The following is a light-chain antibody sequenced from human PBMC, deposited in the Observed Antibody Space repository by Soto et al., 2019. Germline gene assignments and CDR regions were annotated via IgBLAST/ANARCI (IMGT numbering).Light chain of an antibody. Sequence: QSVLTQPPSVSAAPGQKVTISCSGSSSNIGNNYVSWYQQLPGTAPKLLIYDNNKRPSGIPDRFSGSKSGTSATLGITGLQTGDEADYYCGTWDSSLSADVFGTGTKLTVI. CDR1: SSNIGNNY. J-gene: IGLJ1*01. CDR2: DNN. V-gene: IGLV1-51*01. CDR3: GTWDSSLSADV.